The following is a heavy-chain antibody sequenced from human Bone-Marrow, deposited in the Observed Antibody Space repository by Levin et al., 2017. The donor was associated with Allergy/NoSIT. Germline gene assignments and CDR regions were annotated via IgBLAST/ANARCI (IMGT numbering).Heavy chain of an antibody. CDR1: GGSISSGRYY. V-gene: IGHV4-61*02. CDR2: IYTTGST. Sequence: SETLSLTCSVSGGSISSGRYYFTWVRQSAGKGLEWIGRIYTTGSTNYNPSLESRVTILRDTFKKEVYLTLSSVTAADTAVYYCARDRLASLYYYSMDVWGRGTTVIVSS. CDR3: ARDRLASLYYYSMDV. J-gene: IGHJ6*03.